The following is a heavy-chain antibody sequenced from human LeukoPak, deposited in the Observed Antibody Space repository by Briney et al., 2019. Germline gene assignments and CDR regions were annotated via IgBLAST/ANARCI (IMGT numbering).Heavy chain of an antibody. Sequence: GGSLRLSCVASGFTFSPYTINWVRQAPGKGLEWISSISSSSTYIYYADSVRGRFTISRDNAKNSLYLQMNSLRAEDTAVYYCAKDRHAPGRYCSSTSCFPFDSWGQGTLVTVSS. D-gene: IGHD2-2*01. V-gene: IGHV3-21*04. CDR2: ISSSSTYI. CDR1: GFTFSPYT. J-gene: IGHJ5*01. CDR3: AKDRHAPGRYCSSTSCFPFDS.